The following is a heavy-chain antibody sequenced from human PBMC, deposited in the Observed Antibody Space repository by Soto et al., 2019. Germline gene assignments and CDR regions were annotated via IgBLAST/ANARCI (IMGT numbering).Heavy chain of an antibody. CDR3: ARGSLRGGNWYFDL. CDR1: GDSVSKNSAT. V-gene: IGHV6-1*01. CDR2: TYYRSKWYN. Sequence: QEQLQQSGPGLVKPSQTLSLTCAISGDSVSKNSATWNWIRQSPARGLEWLGRTYYRSKWYNDYAVSVKSRITTNPNTSKNQFPLQLNSVTPEDTAVYYCARGSLRGGNWYFDLWGRGTLVTVSS. J-gene: IGHJ2*01. D-gene: IGHD3-16*01.